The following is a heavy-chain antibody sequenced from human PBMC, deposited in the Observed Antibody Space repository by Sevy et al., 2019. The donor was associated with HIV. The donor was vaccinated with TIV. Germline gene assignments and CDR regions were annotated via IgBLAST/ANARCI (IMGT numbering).Heavy chain of an antibody. V-gene: IGHV3-23*01. CDR2: ISGRDTGT. CDR3: ARDRLGITISAEWGGGMDV. D-gene: IGHD3-3*01. Sequence: GGSLRLSCAVSGFTFSNYAMSWVRQAPGKGLEWVSAISGRDTGTFYAASVKGRFTISRDNSKNTLYLQMNSLRAEDTAVYYCARDRLGITISAEWGGGMDVWGQGTTVTVSS. J-gene: IGHJ6*02. CDR1: GFTFSNYA.